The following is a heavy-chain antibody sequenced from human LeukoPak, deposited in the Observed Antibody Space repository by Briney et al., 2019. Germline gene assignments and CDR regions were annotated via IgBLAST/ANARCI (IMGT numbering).Heavy chain of an antibody. CDR1: GYTFTGYY. CDR3: ARGRYSSPYFDY. V-gene: IGHV1-2*02. J-gene: IGHJ4*02. CDR2: INPNSGGT. D-gene: IGHD6-13*01. Sequence: ASVKVSCKTSGYTFTGYYMHWVRQAPGQGLESMGWINPNSGGTNYAQKFQGRINMTRDTSISTAYMELSSLRSEDTAVYYCARGRYSSPYFDYWGQGTLVTVSS.